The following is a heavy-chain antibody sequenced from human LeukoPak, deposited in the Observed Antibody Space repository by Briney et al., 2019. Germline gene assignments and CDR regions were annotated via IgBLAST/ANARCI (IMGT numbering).Heavy chain of an antibody. D-gene: IGHD3-10*01. CDR3: ATYNYGSGSFDRNFDF. CDR2: INPNSGGT. V-gene: IGHV1-2*02. J-gene: IGHJ3*01. CDR1: GYTFTGYY. Sequence: ASVKVSCKASGYTFTGYYMHWVRQAPGQGLEWMGWINPNSGGTNYAQKFQGRVTMTRDTAISAAYMELSRLRSDDTAVYYCATYNYGSGSFDRNFDFWGQGTMVTVSS.